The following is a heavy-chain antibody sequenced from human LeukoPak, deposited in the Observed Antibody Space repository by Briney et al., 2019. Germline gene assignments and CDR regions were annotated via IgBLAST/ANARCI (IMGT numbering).Heavy chain of an antibody. D-gene: IGHD2-2*01. J-gene: IGHJ4*02. CDR1: RYTFTSYG. CDR2: ISAYNGNT. Sequence: GASVKVSCKASRYTFTSYGISWVRQAPGQGLEWLGWISAYNGNTNYAQKLQGRVTMTTDTSTSTAYMELRSLRSDDTAVYYCARDLRGYCSSTSCYPAYWGQGTLVTVSS. CDR3: ARDLRGYCSSTSCYPAY. V-gene: IGHV1-18*01.